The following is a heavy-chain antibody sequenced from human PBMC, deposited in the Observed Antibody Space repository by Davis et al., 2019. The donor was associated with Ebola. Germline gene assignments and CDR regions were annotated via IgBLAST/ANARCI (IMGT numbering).Heavy chain of an antibody. D-gene: IGHD3-22*01. CDR2: IYYSGST. Sequence: SETLSLTCTVSGGSISSYYWSWIRQPPGKGLEWIGYIYYSGSTNYNPSLKSRVTISVDTSKNQFSLKLSSVTAADTAVYYCARGLVTYYYDSSGYGSYDAFDIWDQGTMVTVSS. J-gene: IGHJ3*02. CDR1: GGSISSYY. CDR3: ARGLVTYYYDSSGYGSYDAFDI. V-gene: IGHV4-59*01.